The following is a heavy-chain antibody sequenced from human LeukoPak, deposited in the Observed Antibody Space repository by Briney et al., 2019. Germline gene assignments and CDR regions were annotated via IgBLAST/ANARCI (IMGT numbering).Heavy chain of an antibody. CDR1: GFSVSGYW. Sequence: GGSLRLSCGASGFSVSGYWMSWVRQAPGKGLEWVSAISGTGDSTYYADSVKGRFTISRDNSKNTLFLQMNSLRAEDTAVYYCAKDFEGRLQPLDYWGQGTLVTVSS. D-gene: IGHD5-24*01. CDR3: AKDFEGRLQPLDY. V-gene: IGHV3-23*01. CDR2: ISGTGDST. J-gene: IGHJ4*02.